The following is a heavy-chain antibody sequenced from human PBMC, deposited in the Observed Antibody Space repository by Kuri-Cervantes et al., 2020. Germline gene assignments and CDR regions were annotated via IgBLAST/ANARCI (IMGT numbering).Heavy chain of an antibody. CDR3: ARVHGGYCTNGVCFRFDY. V-gene: IGHV1-2*02. CDR2: INPNSGGT. D-gene: IGHD2-8*01. J-gene: IGHJ4*02. CDR1: GGTFSSYA. Sequence: ASVKVSCKASGGTFSSYAISWVRQAPGQGLEWMGWINPNSGGTNYAQKFQGRVTMTRDTSISTAYMELSRLRSDDTAVYYCARVHGGYCTNGVCFRFDYWGQGTLVTVSS.